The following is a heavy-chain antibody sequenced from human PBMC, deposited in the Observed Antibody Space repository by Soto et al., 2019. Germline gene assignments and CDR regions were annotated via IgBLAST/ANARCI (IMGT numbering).Heavy chain of an antibody. CDR1: GGTFSSYA. CDR3: AREQGGAYCGGDCAYYYGMDV. Sequence: QVQLVQSGAEVKKPGSSVKVSCKASGGTFSSYAISWVRQAPGQGLEWMGGIIPIFGTANYAQKFQGRVTITADESTSTAYMELSSLRSEDTAVYYCAREQGGAYCGGDCAYYYGMDVWGQGTTVTVSS. V-gene: IGHV1-69*01. D-gene: IGHD2-21*02. J-gene: IGHJ6*02. CDR2: IIPIFGTA.